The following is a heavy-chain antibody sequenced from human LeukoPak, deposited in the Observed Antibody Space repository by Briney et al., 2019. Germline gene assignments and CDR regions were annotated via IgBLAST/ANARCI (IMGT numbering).Heavy chain of an antibody. V-gene: IGHV3-23*01. CDR2: ASGSGGST. Sequence: GGSLRLSCEASGFTFSTYAMGWVRQAPGKGLEWVSSASGSGGSTYYADSVRGRFTISRDNSNNTLYLRTNSLTADDTAVYYCAKGGSGRWNWFDPWGQGTLVTVSS. J-gene: IGHJ5*02. CDR1: GFTFSTYA. CDR3: AKGGSGRWNWFDP. D-gene: IGHD3-10*01.